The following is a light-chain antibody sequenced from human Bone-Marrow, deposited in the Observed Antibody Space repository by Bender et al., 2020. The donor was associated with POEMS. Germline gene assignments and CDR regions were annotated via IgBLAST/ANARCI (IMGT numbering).Light chain of an antibody. J-gene: IGLJ3*02. CDR3: ATWDDSLNGGV. V-gene: IGLV1-44*01. CDR1: SSKFGSYP. CDR2: NNS. Sequence: QSVLTQPPSASGTPGQRVTISCSGSSSKFGSYPVNWYQQLPGAAPKLVIFNNSQRPSGVPDRFSGSNSGTSASLAISGLLSDDEAEFYCATWDDSLNGGVFGGGTKLTVL.